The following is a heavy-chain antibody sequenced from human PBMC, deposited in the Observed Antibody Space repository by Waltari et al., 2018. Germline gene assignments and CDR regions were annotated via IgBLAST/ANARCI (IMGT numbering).Heavy chain of an antibody. CDR2: ISGSGGST. D-gene: IGHD3-22*01. CDR3: AKDGRDSSGLNDY. V-gene: IGHV3-23*01. Sequence: EVQLLESGGGLVQHGGSLRLSCAASGFTLSRNTRSRARQGPGKGLEWVSAISGSGGSTYYADSVKGRFTISRDNSKNTLYLQMNSLRAEDTAVYYCAKDGRDSSGLNDYWGQGTLVTVSS. J-gene: IGHJ4*02. CDR1: GFTLSRNT.